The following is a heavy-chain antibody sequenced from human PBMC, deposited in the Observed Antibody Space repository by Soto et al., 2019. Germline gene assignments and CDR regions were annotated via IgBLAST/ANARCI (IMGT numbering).Heavy chain of an antibody. Sequence: QVQLQESGPGLVKPSETLSLTCTVSGGSVSSGSYYWSWIRQPPGKGLEWIGYIYYSGSTNYNPSLKSRGTKSVDTCKNQFSLKLSSVTAADTAVYYCARVSPIYCTNGVCYMDPYYCDYWGQGTLVTVSS. J-gene: IGHJ4*02. D-gene: IGHD2-8*01. V-gene: IGHV4-61*01. CDR2: IYYSGST. CDR3: ARVSPIYCTNGVCYMDPYYCDY. CDR1: GGSVSSGSYY.